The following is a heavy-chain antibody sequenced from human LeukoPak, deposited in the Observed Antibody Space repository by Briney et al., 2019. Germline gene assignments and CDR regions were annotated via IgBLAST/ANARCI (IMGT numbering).Heavy chain of an antibody. Sequence: GGSLRLSCAASGFTFSSYAVSWVRQAPGKGLEWVSGISGSGGSTYYADSVKGRFTVSRDNSKNTLYLQMNSLRTEDTAVYYCAKTPKIRGVSNFDYWGQGTLVTVSS. CDR1: GFTFSSYA. V-gene: IGHV3-23*01. CDR3: AKTPKIRGVSNFDY. D-gene: IGHD3-10*01. J-gene: IGHJ4*02. CDR2: ISGSGGST.